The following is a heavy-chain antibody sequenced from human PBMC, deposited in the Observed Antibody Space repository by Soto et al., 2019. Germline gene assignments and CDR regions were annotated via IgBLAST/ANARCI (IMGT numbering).Heavy chain of an antibody. CDR3: ARIVVGATVDL. V-gene: IGHV4-61*01. D-gene: IGHD1-26*01. J-gene: IGHJ5*02. Sequence: SETLSLTCSVSGDSVSSGRYFWTWIRQPPGKGLEWIAYISYTGDTNYNPSLKSRVTISVDTSRNQFSLTLTSVTAADTAVYFCARIVVGATVDLWGHGSLVTVSS. CDR2: ISYTGDT. CDR1: GDSVSSGRYF.